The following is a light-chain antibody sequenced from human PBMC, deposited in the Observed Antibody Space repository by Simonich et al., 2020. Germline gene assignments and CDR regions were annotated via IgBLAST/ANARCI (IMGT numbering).Light chain of an antibody. CDR3: QQYYSTPSWT. V-gene: IGKV4-1*01. J-gene: IGKJ1*01. CDR2: WAS. Sequence: DIVMTQSPDSLAVSLGERATINCKSSQSVLYSSNNKNYLAWYQQKPGQPPKLLIYWASTRESGVPDRFSGSASGTDFTLTSSSLQAEDVAVYYCQQYYSTPSWTFGQGTKVEIK. CDR1: QSVLYSSNNKNY.